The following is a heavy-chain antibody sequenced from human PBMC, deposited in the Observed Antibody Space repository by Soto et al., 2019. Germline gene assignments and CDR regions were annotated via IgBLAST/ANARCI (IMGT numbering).Heavy chain of an antibody. D-gene: IGHD3-16*01. Sequence: SETLSLTCAVYGGSFSGYYWSWIRQPPGKGLEWIGEINHSGSTNYNPSLKSRVTISVDTSKNQFSLKLSSVTAADTAVYYCARVKWGLRLAGYGMDVWGQGTTVTVSS. CDR1: GGSFSGYY. J-gene: IGHJ6*02. CDR2: INHSGST. V-gene: IGHV4-34*01. CDR3: ARVKWGLRLAGYGMDV.